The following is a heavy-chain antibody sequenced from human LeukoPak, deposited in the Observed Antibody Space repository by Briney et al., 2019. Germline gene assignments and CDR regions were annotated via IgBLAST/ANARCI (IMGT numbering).Heavy chain of an antibody. Sequence: GGSLRLSCAASGFTFSSYGMHWVRQAAGKGLEWVANIDQGGSLRYYVDSLKGRFTISRDNAKNSMYLQMNSLRAEDTAVYYCVRDKGGRSGAIYYDAFDVWGQGTKVTVSS. CDR2: IDQGGSLR. V-gene: IGHV3-7*01. CDR3: VRDKGGRSGAIYYDAFDV. CDR1: GFTFSSYG. J-gene: IGHJ3*01. D-gene: IGHD1-26*01.